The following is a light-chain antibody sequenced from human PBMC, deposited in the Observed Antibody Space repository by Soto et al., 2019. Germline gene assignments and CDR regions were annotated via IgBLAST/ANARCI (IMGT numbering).Light chain of an antibody. Sequence: DIHMTQSPSTLSGSVGDTVTITCRASQTISSWLAWYQQKPGKAPKLLIYKASTLKSGVPSRFSGSGSGTELNLTISSLQPDDFATYYCQHYNSYSEACGQGTKVDIK. CDR2: KAS. V-gene: IGKV1-5*03. CDR1: QTISSW. CDR3: QHYNSYSEA. J-gene: IGKJ1*01.